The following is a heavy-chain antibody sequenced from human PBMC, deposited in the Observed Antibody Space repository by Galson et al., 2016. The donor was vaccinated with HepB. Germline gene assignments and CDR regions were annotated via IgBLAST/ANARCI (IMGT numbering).Heavy chain of an antibody. Sequence: SCAASGFTFSGYNMDWVRQAPGKGLEWVSYISSGSSAIYYADSVKGRFTISRDNAKNSLYLQMNSLRDEDTAVYYCAKDHGNRWLNNWFDPWGQGTLVTVSS. V-gene: IGHV3-48*02. CDR2: ISSGSSAI. CDR3: AKDHGNRWLNNWFDP. D-gene: IGHD6-19*01. J-gene: IGHJ5*02. CDR1: GFTFSGYN.